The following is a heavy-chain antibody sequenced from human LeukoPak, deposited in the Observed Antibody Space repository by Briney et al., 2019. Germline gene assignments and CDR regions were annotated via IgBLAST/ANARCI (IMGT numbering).Heavy chain of an antibody. D-gene: IGHD3-22*01. J-gene: IGHJ4*02. CDR2: IIPIFGTA. CDR1: GGTFSSYA. CDR3: ARAYYESSAYRHAVYDY. Sequence: SVKVSCKASGGTFSSYAISWVRQAPGQRLEWMEGIIPIFGTANYAQKFQGRVTMTKDTSTNTVYMHLSSLSSDDTAVYYCARAYYESSAYRHAVYDYWGQGTLVTVSS. V-gene: IGHV1-69*05.